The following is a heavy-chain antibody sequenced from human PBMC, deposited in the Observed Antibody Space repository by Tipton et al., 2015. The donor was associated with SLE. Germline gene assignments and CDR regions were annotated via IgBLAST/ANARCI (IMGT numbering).Heavy chain of an antibody. Sequence: TLSLTCAVYGGSFSGYYWSRIRQPPGKGLEWIGEINHSGSTNYNPSLKSRVTISVDTSKNQSSLKLSSVTAAGTAVYYCASLRTEYYYGSRADYWGQGTLVPVSS. CDR2: INHSGST. V-gene: IGHV4-34*01. J-gene: IGHJ4*02. CDR3: ASLRTEYYYGSRADY. D-gene: IGHD3-10*01. CDR1: GGSFSGYY.